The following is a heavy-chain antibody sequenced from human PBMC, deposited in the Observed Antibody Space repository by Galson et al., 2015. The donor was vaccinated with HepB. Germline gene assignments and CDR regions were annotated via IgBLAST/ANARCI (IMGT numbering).Heavy chain of an antibody. CDR2: INHSGST. CDR3: ARGHWFDP. J-gene: IGHJ5*02. CDR1: GGSFSGYY. V-gene: IGHV4-34*01. Sequence: ETLSLTCAVYGGSFSGYYWSWIRPPPGKGLEWIGEINHSGSTNYNPSLKSRVTISVDTSKNQFSLKLSSVTAADTAVYYCARGHWFDPWGQGTLVTVSS.